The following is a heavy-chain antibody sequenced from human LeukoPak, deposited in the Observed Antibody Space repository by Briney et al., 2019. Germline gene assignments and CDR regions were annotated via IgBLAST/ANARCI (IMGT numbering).Heavy chain of an antibody. D-gene: IGHD1-26*01. Sequence: PSETLSLTCTVSGGSISSSIYYWGWIRQPPGKGLEWIGNIYYSGSTYYNPSLKSRITMSVDTSKNQFSLKLSSVTAADTAVYYCARHSGTYYADFDYWGQGTLVTVSS. CDR3: ARHSGTYYADFDY. V-gene: IGHV4-39*01. CDR1: GGSISSSIYY. J-gene: IGHJ4*02. CDR2: IYYSGST.